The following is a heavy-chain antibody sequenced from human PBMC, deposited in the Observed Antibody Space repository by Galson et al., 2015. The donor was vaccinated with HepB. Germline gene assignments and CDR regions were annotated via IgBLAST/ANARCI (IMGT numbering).Heavy chain of an antibody. J-gene: IGHJ4*02. Sequence: SLRLSCAASGFALSNFGMSWVRQAPGKGLEWVSSSSGSGSTTYYADFAKGRFTISRDNSKDTLSLQMSSLRVDDTAVYYCARGRFFCGSITGCYKHAYSFDCWGRGTLVTVSS. CDR2: SSGSGSTT. D-gene: IGHD2-15*01. CDR3: ARGRFFCGSITGCYKHAYSFDC. CDR1: GFALSNFG. V-gene: IGHV3-23*01.